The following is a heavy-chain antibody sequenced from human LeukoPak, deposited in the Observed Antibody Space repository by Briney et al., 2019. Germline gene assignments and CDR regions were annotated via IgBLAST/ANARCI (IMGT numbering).Heavy chain of an antibody. CDR1: GFTFSSYA. Sequence: GGSLRLSCAASGFTFSSYALSWVRQAPGKGLEWVSGISGPGGSTYYADSVKGRFTISRDNSKNTLYLQMNSLRAEDTAVYYCARVRYGELDVWGQGTTVTVSS. CDR3: ARVRYGELDV. J-gene: IGHJ6*02. CDR2: ISGPGGST. D-gene: IGHD4-17*01. V-gene: IGHV3-23*01.